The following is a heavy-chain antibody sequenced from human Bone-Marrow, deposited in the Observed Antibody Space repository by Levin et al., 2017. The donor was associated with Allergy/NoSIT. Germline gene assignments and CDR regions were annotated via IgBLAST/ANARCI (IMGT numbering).Heavy chain of an antibody. CDR1: GDSIGSGRYY. CDR2: MYYSGST. Sequence: SETLSLTCTVSGDSIGSGRYYWSWIRQHPGKGLEWIGLMYYSGSTFYNPSLRSRITISVDTSKNQFSLKLTSVTAADTAVYFCARGAVMTRDYDYYAMDVWGHGTAVTVSS. J-gene: IGHJ6*02. D-gene: IGHD3-16*01. CDR3: ARGAVMTRDYDYYAMDV. V-gene: IGHV4-31*03.